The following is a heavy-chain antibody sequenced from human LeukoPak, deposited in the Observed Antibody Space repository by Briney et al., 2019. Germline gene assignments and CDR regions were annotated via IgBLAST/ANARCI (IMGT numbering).Heavy chain of an antibody. V-gene: IGHV3-30*01. J-gene: IGHJ6*04. CDR2: ISYDGSNK. Sequence: GGSLRLSCAASGFTFSSYAMHWVRQAPGKGLEWVAVISYDGSNKYYADSVKGRFTISRDNSKNTLYLQMNSLRAEDTAVYYCARDRELRYFDWLLSSPLEDVWGKGTTVTVSS. CDR1: GFTFSSYA. D-gene: IGHD3-9*01. CDR3: ARDRELRYFDWLLSSPLEDV.